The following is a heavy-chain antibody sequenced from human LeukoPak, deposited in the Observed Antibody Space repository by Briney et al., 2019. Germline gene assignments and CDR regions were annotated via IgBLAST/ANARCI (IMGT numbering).Heavy chain of an antibody. CDR3: ARRGYGDYAYYFDY. CDR1: GGSISSYY. Sequence: SETLSLTCTVSGGSISSYYWSWIRQPPGKGLEWIGYIYYSGSTNYNPSLKSRVTMSVDTSKNQFSLKLSSVTAADTAVYYCARRGYGDYAYYFDYWGQGTLVTVSS. D-gene: IGHD4-17*01. J-gene: IGHJ4*02. V-gene: IGHV4-59*08. CDR2: IYYSGST.